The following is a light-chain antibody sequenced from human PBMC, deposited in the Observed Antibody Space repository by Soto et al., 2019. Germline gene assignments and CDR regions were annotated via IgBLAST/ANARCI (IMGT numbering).Light chain of an antibody. V-gene: IGKV1-39*01. Sequence: TQMTQSPSSLSPPIGDTVTITCRAGQSIDNYLNWYQQKPGKAPNLLIYATSSLQSGVPSRFSGSGSGTDFTLTISSLQPEDFAVYFCHQDFNLPWTFGQGTKVDI. CDR2: ATS. CDR3: HQDFNLPWT. J-gene: IGKJ1*01. CDR1: QSIDNY.